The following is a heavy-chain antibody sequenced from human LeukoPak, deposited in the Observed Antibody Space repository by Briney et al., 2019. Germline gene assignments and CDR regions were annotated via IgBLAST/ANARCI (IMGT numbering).Heavy chain of an antibody. Sequence: ASVKVFCKASGFTFTGYYMHWVRQAPGQGLEWMGWINPNSGGTNYAQKFQGRVTMTRDTSISTAYMELSRLRSDDTAVYYCARVSYYYDSSGSLGYWGQGTLVTVSA. CDR1: GFTFTGYY. CDR2: INPNSGGT. J-gene: IGHJ4*02. V-gene: IGHV1-2*02. D-gene: IGHD3-22*01. CDR3: ARVSYYYDSSGSLGY.